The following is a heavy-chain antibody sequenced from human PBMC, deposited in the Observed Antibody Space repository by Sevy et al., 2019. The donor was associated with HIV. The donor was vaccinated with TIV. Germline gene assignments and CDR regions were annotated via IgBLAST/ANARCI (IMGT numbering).Heavy chain of an antibody. Sequence: SETLSLTCTVSGGSISSGGYYWSWIRQHPGKGLEWIGYIYYSGSTYYNPSLKSRVTISVDTSKNQFSLKQSSVTAADTAVYYCARGASVTTTLYYYYGMDVWGQGTTVTVSS. V-gene: IGHV4-31*03. CDR3: ARGASVTTTLYYYYGMDV. CDR1: GGSISSGGYY. CDR2: IYYSGST. J-gene: IGHJ6*02. D-gene: IGHD4-17*01.